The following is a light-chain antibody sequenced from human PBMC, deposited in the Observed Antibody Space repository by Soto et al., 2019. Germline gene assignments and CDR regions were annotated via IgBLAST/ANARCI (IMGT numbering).Light chain of an antibody. CDR3: QQSDSYFYT. V-gene: IGKV1-39*01. CDR1: QSITNY. CDR2: AAS. J-gene: IGKJ2*01. Sequence: DIQMTQSPSSLSVSVGDRVIITCRASQSITNYLNWYQQKPGKAPKLLVYAASSLQSGVPSMFSGNVSGTDFTLTISSLQPEDFATYYCQQSDSYFYTFGQGTKLEIK.